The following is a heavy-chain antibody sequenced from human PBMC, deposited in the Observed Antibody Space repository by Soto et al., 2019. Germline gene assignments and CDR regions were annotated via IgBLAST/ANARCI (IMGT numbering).Heavy chain of an antibody. Sequence: SETLSLTCTVSGGSMSSYYWTWIRQPAGKGLEWIGRVYSSGGTHYNPSLKRRVTISLDTSKNQFSLRLLSVTDADTAVYYCARGQRFSDWFDPWGQGPWVTVS. CDR2: VYSSGGT. D-gene: IGHD3-3*01. V-gene: IGHV4-4*07. J-gene: IGHJ5*02. CDR3: ARGQRFSDWFDP. CDR1: GGSMSSYY.